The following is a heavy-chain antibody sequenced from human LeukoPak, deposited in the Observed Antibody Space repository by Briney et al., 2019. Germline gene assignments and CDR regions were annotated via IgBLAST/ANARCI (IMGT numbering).Heavy chain of an antibody. Sequence: GGSLRLSCAASGFTFSNYAMGWVRQAPGKGLEWVSAISGSGDSTYYADSVKGRFTISRDNSKNTLYLQMNSLRAEDTAVYYCVKGSAAETLHYGMDVWGQGTTVTVSS. J-gene: IGHJ6*02. V-gene: IGHV3-23*01. CDR1: GFTFSNYA. D-gene: IGHD6-13*01. CDR3: VKGSAAETLHYGMDV. CDR2: ISGSGDST.